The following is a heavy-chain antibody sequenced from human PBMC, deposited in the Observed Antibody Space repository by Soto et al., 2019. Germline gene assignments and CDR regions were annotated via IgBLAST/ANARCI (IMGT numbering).Heavy chain of an antibody. CDR1: GDSVSSNSAA. CDR2: TYYRSKWYS. V-gene: IGHV6-1*01. Sequence: SQTLSLTCAISGDSVSSNSAAWNRIRLSPSRGLEWLGRTYYRSKWYSVSAVSVKSRATIKPDTSKNQFSLQLNSVTPEDSGVYYCTRGPAILNPWGQGIQVTVSS. CDR3: TRGPAILNP. J-gene: IGHJ5*02.